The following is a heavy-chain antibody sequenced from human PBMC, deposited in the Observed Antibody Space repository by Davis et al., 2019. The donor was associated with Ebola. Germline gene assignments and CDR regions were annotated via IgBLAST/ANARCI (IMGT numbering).Heavy chain of an antibody. CDR3: ARQKGYSSTRGHYYGKDV. D-gene: IGHD2-2*01. V-gene: IGHV3-21*01. CDR2: ISCSSSYI. J-gene: IGHJ6*04. Sequence: PGGSLRLSCAASGFTFSSYTMHWVRQAPGKGLEWVSTISCSSSYISYVDSVKGRFTISRDNSKNSLYLQMNSMRAEDTAMYYCARQKGYSSTRGHYYGKDVRGKGDTVTVSS. CDR1: GFTFSSYT.